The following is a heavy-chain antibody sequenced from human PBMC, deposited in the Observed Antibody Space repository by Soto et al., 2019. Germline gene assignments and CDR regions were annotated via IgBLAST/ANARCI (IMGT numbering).Heavy chain of an antibody. V-gene: IGHV4-61*01. CDR2: IYYSGST. CDR1: GGSVSSGSYY. D-gene: IGHD2-2*01. CDR3: ARGPRYQLPLIHYYYGMDV. J-gene: IGHJ6*02. Sequence: PSETLSLTCTVSGGSVSSGSYYWSWIRQPPGKGLEWIGYIYYSGSTNYNPSLKSRVTISVDTSKNQFSLKLSSVTAADTAVYYCARGPRYQLPLIHYYYGMDVWGQGTTVTVSS.